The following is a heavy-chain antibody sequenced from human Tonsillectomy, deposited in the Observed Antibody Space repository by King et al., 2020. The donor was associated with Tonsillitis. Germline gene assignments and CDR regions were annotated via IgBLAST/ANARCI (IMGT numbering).Heavy chain of an antibody. D-gene: IGHD5-24*01. Sequence: QLVQSGGGLVQPGASLRLSCAASGFRLSNYWMNWVRQAPGKGLEWVANIKQDGTEKYYVDSVKDRFTISRDNAKNSLYLQMNSLRGEDTAVYYCAYTTTISGCWGQGTLVTVSS. CDR1: GFRLSNYW. V-gene: IGHV3-7*03. J-gene: IGHJ4*02. CDR2: IKQDGTEK. CDR3: AYTTTISGC.